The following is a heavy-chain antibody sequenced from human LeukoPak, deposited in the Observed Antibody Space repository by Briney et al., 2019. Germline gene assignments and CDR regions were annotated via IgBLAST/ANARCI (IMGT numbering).Heavy chain of an antibody. V-gene: IGHV3-23*01. CDR1: GFTFSSYA. Sequence: PGGSLRLSCAASGFTFSSYAMSCVRQAPGGGLEWVSAISGSGGSTYYADSVKGRFPISRDNSKNTLYLQMNSLRAGDTAVYFCAKDKRYRGANWFDPWGQGTLVTVSS. CDR3: AKDKRYRGANWFDP. CDR2: ISGSGGST. J-gene: IGHJ5*02. D-gene: IGHD3-10*01.